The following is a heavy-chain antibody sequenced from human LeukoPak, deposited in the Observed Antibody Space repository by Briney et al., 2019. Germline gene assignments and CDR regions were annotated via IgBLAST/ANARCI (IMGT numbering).Heavy chain of an antibody. CDR3: ARGPPNWRLVGY. J-gene: IGHJ4*02. V-gene: IGHV1-8*01. Sequence: GASVKVSCKASGYTFTSYDFNWVRQATGQGLEWMGGMKSNNGRTGYAQKFQGRVTMTMDTSISTAYMELSSLTFQDTAVYYCARGPPNWRLVGYWGQGTLVTVSS. CDR2: MKSNNGRT. CDR1: GYTFTSYD. D-gene: IGHD2-21*01.